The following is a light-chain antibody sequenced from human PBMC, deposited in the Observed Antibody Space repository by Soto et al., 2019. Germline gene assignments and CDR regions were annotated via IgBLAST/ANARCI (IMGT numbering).Light chain of an antibody. CDR1: TSDRIGTYNL. Sequence: QSVLTQPASVSGSPGQSITISFTGTTSDRIGTYNLVSWYQQHPGKAPKRITYAGGGRPSGVSDRFSVSTSDNTASLTIYGLQAEDESDYYCCSYSPSTDFVVFGGGTKLTVL. J-gene: IGLJ2*01. CDR2: AGG. V-gene: IGLV2-23*01. CDR3: CSYSPSTDFVV.